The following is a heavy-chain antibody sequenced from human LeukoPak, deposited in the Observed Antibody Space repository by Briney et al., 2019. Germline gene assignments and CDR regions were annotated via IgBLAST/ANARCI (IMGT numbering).Heavy chain of an antibody. D-gene: IGHD2-15*01. CDR1: GFTFSSYA. CDR3: AKSGYCSGGSCYSHFDY. V-gene: IGHV3-23*01. J-gene: IGHJ4*02. CDR2: ISGSGGST. Sequence: GGSLRLSCAASGFTFSSYAMSWVRQAPGKGLEWVSAISGSGGSTYYADSVKGRFTISGDNSKNTLYLQMKSLRAEDTAVYYCAKSGYCSGGSCYSHFDYWGQGTLVTVSS.